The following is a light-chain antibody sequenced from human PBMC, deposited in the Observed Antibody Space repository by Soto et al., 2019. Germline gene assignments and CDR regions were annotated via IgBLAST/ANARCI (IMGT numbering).Light chain of an antibody. V-gene: IGKV1-39*01. J-gene: IGKJ2*01. CDR1: QNIRSY. Sequence: DIQMTQSPSSLSASVGDRVTITCRASQNIRSYLNWYQQTPGKAPKLLIYAAYSLQSGVPSRFSRSGSGTDFTLNISSLQPEDCATYYCQQRSSTPYTFGQGTKLEIK. CDR3: QQRSSTPYT. CDR2: AAY.